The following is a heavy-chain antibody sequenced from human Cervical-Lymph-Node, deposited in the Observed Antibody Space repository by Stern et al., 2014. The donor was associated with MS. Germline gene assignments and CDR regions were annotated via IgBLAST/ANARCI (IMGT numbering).Heavy chain of an antibody. J-gene: IGHJ3*01. CDR2: IFYSGMT. Sequence: QVQLQESGPGLVKPSQTLSLTCTVSGGSISSGGSHWSWIRQHPGEGLAWIGFIFYSGMTYYNPSLKSRVTISVDTSKNQFSLKLSSVTAADTALYYCARASSSGYYPSEGAFEVWGQGTMVTVSS. CDR3: ARASSSGYYPSEGAFEV. V-gene: IGHV4-31*03. CDR1: GGSISSGGSH. D-gene: IGHD3-22*01.